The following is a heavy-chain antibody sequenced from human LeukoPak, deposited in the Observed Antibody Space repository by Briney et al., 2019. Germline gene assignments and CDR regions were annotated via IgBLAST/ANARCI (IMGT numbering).Heavy chain of an antibody. CDR3: ARDRREVHREYAFDA. V-gene: IGHV1-2*02. CDR1: GYTFTGYY. Sequence: ASVTVSRKGSGYTFTGYYLHWVRQAPAPGREWVGWINPNSGGTNYAQQFQGRLIMTRDMPTSPVYMELTSLQSEDTAVNHCARDRREVHREYAFDAWGQGTLVTASS. J-gene: IGHJ3*01. D-gene: IGHD3-10*01. CDR2: INPNSGGT.